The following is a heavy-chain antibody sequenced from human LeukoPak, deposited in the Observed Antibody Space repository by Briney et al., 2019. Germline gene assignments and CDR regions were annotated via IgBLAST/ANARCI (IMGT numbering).Heavy chain of an antibody. CDR2: ISDSGSI. D-gene: IGHD3-3*01. Sequence: SETLSLTCTVSGDSISSFYWSWLRQPPGKGLAWIGCISDSGSINYNPSLQSRVTISIDTSKNQFSLKLSSVTAADTAVYFCARDAYFDFWCAYYSSPYWFFDLWGRGTLVTVSS. V-gene: IGHV4-59*01. CDR1: GDSISSFY. CDR3: ARDAYFDFWCAYYSSPYWFFDL. J-gene: IGHJ2*01.